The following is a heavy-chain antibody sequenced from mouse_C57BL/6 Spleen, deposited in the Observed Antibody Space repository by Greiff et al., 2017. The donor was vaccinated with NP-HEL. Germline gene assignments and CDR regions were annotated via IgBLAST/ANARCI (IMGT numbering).Heavy chain of an antibody. Sequence: EVKLVESGGGLVKPGGSLKLSCAASGFTFSSYAMSWVRQTPEKRLEWVATISDGGRYPYYPDNVKGRFTISRDNAKNNLYLQMSHLKSEDTAMYYCARDFNYDYDPFAYWGQGTLVTVSA. J-gene: IGHJ3*01. CDR3: ARDFNYDYDPFAY. CDR2: ISDGGRYP. V-gene: IGHV5-4*01. D-gene: IGHD2-4*01. CDR1: GFTFSSYA.